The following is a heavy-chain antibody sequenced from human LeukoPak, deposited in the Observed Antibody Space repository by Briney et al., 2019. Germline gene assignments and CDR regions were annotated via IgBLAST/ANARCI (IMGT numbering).Heavy chain of an antibody. Sequence: PGGSLRLSCAASGFTFSSYGMHWVRQAPGKGLEWVSVIYSGGSTYYADSVKGRFTISRDNSKNTLYLQMNSLRAEDTAVYYCARGGPVPLVIPAWGQGTLVTVSS. J-gene: IGHJ5*02. CDR1: GFTFSSYG. D-gene: IGHD3-9*01. CDR3: ARGGPVPLVIPA. CDR2: IYSGGST. V-gene: IGHV3-NL1*01.